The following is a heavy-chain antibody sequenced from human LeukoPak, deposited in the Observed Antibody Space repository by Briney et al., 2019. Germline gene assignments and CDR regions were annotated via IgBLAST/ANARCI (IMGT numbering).Heavy chain of an antibody. CDR2: IKQDGSEK. Sequence: GGSLRLSCAASGLTFSSYWMSWVRQAPGKGLEWVANIKQDGSEKYYVDSVKGRFTISRDNAKNSLYLQMNSLRAEDTAVYYCASFRIAYSYSSSWYYSDYYYYYMDVWGKGTTVTVSS. J-gene: IGHJ6*03. CDR1: GLTFSSYW. D-gene: IGHD6-13*01. V-gene: IGHV3-7*01. CDR3: ASFRIAYSYSSSWYYSDYYYYYMDV.